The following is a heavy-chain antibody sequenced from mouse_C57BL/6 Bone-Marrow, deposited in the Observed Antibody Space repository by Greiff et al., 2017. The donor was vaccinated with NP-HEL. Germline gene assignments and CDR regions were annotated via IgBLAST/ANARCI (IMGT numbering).Heavy chain of an antibody. CDR2: LSNGGGST. V-gene: IGHV5-12*01. D-gene: IGHD3-3*01. CDR1: GFTFSDYY. CDR3: ARHGGDEDYFDY. J-gene: IGHJ2*01. Sequence: EVQLVESGGGLVQPGGSLKLSCAASGFTFSDYYMYWVRQTPEKRLEWVAYLSNGGGSTYYPDTVKGRFTISRDNAKNTLYLQMSRLKSEDTAMYYCARHGGDEDYFDYWGQGTTLTVSS.